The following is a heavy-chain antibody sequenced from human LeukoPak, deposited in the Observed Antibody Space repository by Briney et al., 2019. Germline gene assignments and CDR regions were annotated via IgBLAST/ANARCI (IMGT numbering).Heavy chain of an antibody. V-gene: IGHV4-59*01. CDR1: GGSFSSYY. D-gene: IGHD3-10*01. CDR3: ARGWRYYGSADV. J-gene: IGHJ6*02. CDR2: IYYSGST. Sequence: SETLSLTCSVSGGSFSSYYWSWLRHPPGKGLEWIGYIYYSGSTKYNSSLKSRVTISVDTSKNQFSLKLSSVTAADTAVYYCARGWRYYGSADVWGQGTTVTVSS.